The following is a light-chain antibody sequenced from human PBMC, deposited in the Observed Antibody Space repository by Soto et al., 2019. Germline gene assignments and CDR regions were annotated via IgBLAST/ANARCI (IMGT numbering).Light chain of an antibody. V-gene: IGKV3-20*01. CDR1: QSVSGK. CDR3: QQYGSSART. Sequence: THSPATLSLAPRERATLSFGASQSVSGKLGLYQQKPGQAPRLLIYAASSRATGIPDRFSGSGSGTDFTLTISRLEPEDFAVYYCQQYGSSARTFGQGTKVDIK. J-gene: IGKJ1*01. CDR2: AAS.